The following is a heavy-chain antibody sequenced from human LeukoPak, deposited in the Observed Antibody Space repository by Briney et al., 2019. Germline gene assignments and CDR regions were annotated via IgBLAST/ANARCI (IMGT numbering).Heavy chain of an antibody. CDR1: GFTFSDYY. J-gene: IGHJ4*02. CDR3: ARDYYDFWSGSSAVDY. Sequence: GGSLRLSCAASGFTFSDYYMSWIRQAPGKGLEWVSYISSSGSTIYYADSVKGRFTISRGNAKNSLYLQMNSLRAEDTAVYYCARDYYDFWSGSSAVDYWGQGTLVTVSS. V-gene: IGHV3-11*04. D-gene: IGHD3-3*01. CDR2: ISSSGSTI.